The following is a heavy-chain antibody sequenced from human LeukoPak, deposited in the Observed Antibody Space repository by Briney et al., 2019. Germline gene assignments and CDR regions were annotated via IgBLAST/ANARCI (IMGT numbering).Heavy chain of an antibody. CDR2: INHSGST. CDR1: GGSLSGYY. V-gene: IGHV4-34*01. D-gene: IGHD3-10*01. CDR3: ARGLGVRGVNYYFDY. Sequence: SETLSLTCAVYGGSLSGYYWSWIRQPPGKGLEWIGEINHSGSTNYNPSLKSRVTISVDTSKNQFSLKLSSVAAADTAVYYCARGLGVRGVNYYFDYWGQGTLVTVSS. J-gene: IGHJ4*02.